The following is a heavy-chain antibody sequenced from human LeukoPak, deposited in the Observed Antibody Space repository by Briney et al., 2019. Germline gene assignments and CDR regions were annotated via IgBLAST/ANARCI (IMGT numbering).Heavy chain of an antibody. Sequence: SETLSLTCAVYGGSFSGYYWSWIRRPPGKGLEWIGEINHSGSTNYNPSLKSRVTISVDTSKNQFSLKLSSVTAADTAVYYCARPKPYCSSTSCSDYWGQGTLVTVSS. CDR3: ARPKPYCSSTSCSDY. V-gene: IGHV4-34*01. D-gene: IGHD2-2*01. J-gene: IGHJ4*02. CDR2: INHSGST. CDR1: GGSFSGYY.